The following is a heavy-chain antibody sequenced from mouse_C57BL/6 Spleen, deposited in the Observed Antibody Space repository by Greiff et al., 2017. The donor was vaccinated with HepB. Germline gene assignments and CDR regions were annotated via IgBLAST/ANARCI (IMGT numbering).Heavy chain of an antibody. D-gene: IGHD4-1*01. J-gene: IGHJ1*03. CDR2: ISSGSSTI. CDR3: ARPGTGWYFDV. V-gene: IGHV5-17*01. CDR1: GFTFSDYG. Sequence: EVHLVESGGGLVKPGGSLKLSCAASGFTFSDYGMHWVRQAPEKGLEWVAYISSGSSTIYAADTVKGRFTISRDNAKNTLFLQMTSLRSEDTAMYYCARPGTGWYFDVWGTGTTVTVSS.